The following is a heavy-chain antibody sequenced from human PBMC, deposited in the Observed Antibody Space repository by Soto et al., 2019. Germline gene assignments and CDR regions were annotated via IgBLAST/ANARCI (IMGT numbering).Heavy chain of an antibody. Sequence: SETLSLTCAVYGGSFSGYYWSWIRQPPGKGLEWIGEINHSGSTNYNPSLKSRVTISVDTSKNQFSLKLSSVTAADTAVYYCARGGPPRLLQYPYYFDYWGQGTLVTVSS. V-gene: IGHV4-34*01. J-gene: IGHJ4*02. CDR2: INHSGST. CDR3: ARGGPPRLLQYPYYFDY. D-gene: IGHD2-15*01. CDR1: GGSFSGYY.